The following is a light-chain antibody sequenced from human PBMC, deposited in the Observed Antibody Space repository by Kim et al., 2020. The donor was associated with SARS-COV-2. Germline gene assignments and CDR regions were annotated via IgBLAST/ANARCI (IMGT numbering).Light chain of an antibody. V-gene: IGKV3-11*01. J-gene: IGKJ1*01. CDR1: QSVTKY. CDR2: DAS. CDR3: QQRSHWPRT. Sequence: LAPGDRATLSCRASQSVTKYLAWYQHKPGQTPRLLIYDASNRATGIPARFSGSGSGTDFTLTISSLEPEDFAVYYCQQRSHWPRTFGQGTKVDIK.